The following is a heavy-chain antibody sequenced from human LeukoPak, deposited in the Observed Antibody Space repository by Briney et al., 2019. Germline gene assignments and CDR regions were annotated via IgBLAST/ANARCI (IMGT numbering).Heavy chain of an antibody. CDR1: GYSISSDYY. J-gene: IGHJ4*02. Sequence: SETLSLTCTVPGYSISSDYYWGWIRQPPGKGLEWFGSIYHSGSTYYNPSLKSRVTISVDTSKDQFSLKLSSVTAADTAVYFCARVGIDSGSFADFDYWGQGTLVTVSS. CDR3: ARVGIDSGSFADFDY. V-gene: IGHV4-38-2*02. D-gene: IGHD1-26*01. CDR2: IYHSGST.